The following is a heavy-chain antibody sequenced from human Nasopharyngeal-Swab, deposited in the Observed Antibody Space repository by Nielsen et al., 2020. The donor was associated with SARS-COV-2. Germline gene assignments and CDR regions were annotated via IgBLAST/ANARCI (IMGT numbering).Heavy chain of an antibody. D-gene: IGHD3-3*01. V-gene: IGHV3-30-3*01. Sequence: GESLKISCAASGFTFSSYALHWVRQAPGKGLEWVAVISYDGSNKYYADSVKGRFTISSDNSKNTLYLQMNSLRAEDTAVYYCARVFAETIFGVVIIPNTPRDYMDVWGKGTTVTVSS. J-gene: IGHJ6*03. CDR1: GFTFSSYA. CDR2: ISYDGSNK. CDR3: ARVFAETIFGVVIIPNTPRDYMDV.